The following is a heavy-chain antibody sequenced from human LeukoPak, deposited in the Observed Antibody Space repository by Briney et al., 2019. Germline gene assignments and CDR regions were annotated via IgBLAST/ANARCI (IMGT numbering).Heavy chain of an antibody. V-gene: IGHV3-21*01. J-gene: IGHJ3*02. D-gene: IGHD5-12*01. Sequence: GGSLRLSCAASGFTFSTYNMNWVRQAPGKGLEWVSSISSSSSYIYYADSVKGRFTISRDNAKNSLYLQMNSLRAEDTAVYYCARVGDIVATIEGAFDIWGQGTMVTVSS. CDR1: GFTFSTYN. CDR2: ISSSSSYI. CDR3: ARVGDIVATIEGAFDI.